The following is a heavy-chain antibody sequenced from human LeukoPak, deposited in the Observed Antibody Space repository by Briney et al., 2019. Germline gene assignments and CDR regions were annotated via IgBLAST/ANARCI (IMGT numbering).Heavy chain of an antibody. D-gene: IGHD1-26*01. V-gene: IGHV1-69*01. CDR1: GGTFSSYA. CDR3: ARGEYYYYYYMDV. Sequence: LVKVSCKASGGTFSSYAISWVRQAPGQGLEWMGAIIPIFGTANYAQKFQGRVTITGDESTSTAYMELSSLRSEDTAVYYCARGEYYYYYYMDVWGRGTTVTVSS. J-gene: IGHJ6*03. CDR2: IIPIFGTA.